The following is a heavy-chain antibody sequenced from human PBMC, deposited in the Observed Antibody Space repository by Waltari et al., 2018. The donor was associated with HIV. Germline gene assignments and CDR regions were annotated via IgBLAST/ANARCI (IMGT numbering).Heavy chain of an antibody. D-gene: IGHD3-3*01. V-gene: IGHV3-9*01. Sequence: EVQLVESGGGLVQPGRSLRLSCAASGFTFDDYPMHWVRQSPGKGLGWVSGISWNSGITDYGDSVKGRFTISRDNAKNSLYLQMNSLTVEDTAFYYCAKGGSHLTIFEAWFDSWGQGTLVTVSS. CDR2: ISWNSGIT. CDR1: GFTFDDYP. CDR3: AKGGSHLTIFEAWFDS. J-gene: IGHJ5*01.